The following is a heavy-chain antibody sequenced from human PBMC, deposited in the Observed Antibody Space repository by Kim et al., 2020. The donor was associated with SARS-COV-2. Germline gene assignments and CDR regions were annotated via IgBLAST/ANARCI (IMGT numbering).Heavy chain of an antibody. CDR2: ISGNNANT. CDR3: ARGYTSSWEGDF. Sequence: ASVKVSCKTSGYAFSTYDIHWVRQAPGQGLEWMGWISGNNANTKYAQKFQDRVGMTTDTYTATAYMELRSLRSGDTAVYYCARGYTSSWEGDFWGQGTLVTVSS. J-gene: IGHJ4*02. V-gene: IGHV1-18*01. CDR1: GYAFSTYD. D-gene: IGHD6-13*01.